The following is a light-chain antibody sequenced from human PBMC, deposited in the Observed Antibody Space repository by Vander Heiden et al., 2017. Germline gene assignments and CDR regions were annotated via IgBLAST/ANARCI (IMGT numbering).Light chain of an antibody. CDR1: QSVSSY. J-gene: IGKJ4*01. CDR3: QRRGKWPLT. V-gene: IGKV3-11*01. Sequence: EMVLPPSPAILSFPPGEGATPSCRASQSVSSYSACYQHKPRQAPRPPTYDASNGAAGTPGRFSGSGSGTDFTLTISNLAAEDCVLYCCQRRGKWPLTFGGGTKVEIK. CDR2: DAS.